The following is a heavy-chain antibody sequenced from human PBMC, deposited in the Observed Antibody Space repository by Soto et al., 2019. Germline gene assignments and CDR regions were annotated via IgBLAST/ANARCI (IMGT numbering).Heavy chain of an antibody. CDR1: GFTFSSYG. J-gene: IGHJ2*01. CDR2: ISSDGSNK. V-gene: IGHV3-30*18. D-gene: IGHD3-22*01. Sequence: QVQLVESGGGVVQPGRSLRLSCAASGFTFSSYGMHWVRQAPGKGLEWVAVISSDGSNKYYADSVKGRFTISRDNSKNPLYLQMNSLRSEDTAVYYCAKDSVIGYYWYLDLWGRCTLVTVAS. CDR3: AKDSVIGYYWYLDL.